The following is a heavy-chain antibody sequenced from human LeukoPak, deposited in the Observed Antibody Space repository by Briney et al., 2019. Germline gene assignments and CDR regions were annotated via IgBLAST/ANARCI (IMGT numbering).Heavy chain of an antibody. Sequence: GRSLRLSSSASGFTFSSYARDWVRQAPARGLEWVAGISYDGSIKNDAASVKVRFTTSRDNSKNTLYLQMSSLRAEDTAVYYCARDYSSSWYQRHCLDYWGQGTLVTVSS. CDR3: ARDYSSSWYQRHCLDY. CDR1: GFTFSSYA. CDR2: ISYDGSIK. V-gene: IGHV3-30*04. J-gene: IGHJ4*02. D-gene: IGHD6-13*01.